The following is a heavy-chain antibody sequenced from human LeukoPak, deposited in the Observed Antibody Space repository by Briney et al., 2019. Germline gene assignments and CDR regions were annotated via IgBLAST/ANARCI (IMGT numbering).Heavy chain of an antibody. CDR3: AKRSDSGSHTFDY. CDR2: ISYDGSHK. J-gene: IGHJ4*02. CDR1: GFTFSSYG. D-gene: IGHD3-10*01. V-gene: IGHV3-30*18. Sequence: GGSLRLSCAASGFTFSSYGMHWVRQAPGKGLEWVAVISYDGSHKYYGDSVKGRLTISRDNLKNTVYLQMSSLRTEDTAVYYCAKRSDSGSHTFDYWGQRTLVTVSS.